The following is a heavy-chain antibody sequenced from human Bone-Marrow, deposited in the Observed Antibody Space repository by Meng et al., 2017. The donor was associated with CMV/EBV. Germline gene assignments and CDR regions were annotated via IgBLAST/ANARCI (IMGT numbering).Heavy chain of an antibody. D-gene: IGHD4-17*01. CDR3: ARTTVTTGGWFDP. CDR2: INHSGST. Sequence: GSLRLSCAVYGGSFSGYYWSWIRQPPGKGLEWIGEINHSGSTNYNPSLKSRVTISVDTSKNRFPLKLSSVTAADTAVYYCARTTVTTGGWFDPWGQGTLVTVSS. CDR1: GGSFSGYY. V-gene: IGHV4-34*01. J-gene: IGHJ5*02.